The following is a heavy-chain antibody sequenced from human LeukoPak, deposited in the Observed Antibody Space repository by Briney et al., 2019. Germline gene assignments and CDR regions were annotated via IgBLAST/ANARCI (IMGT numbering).Heavy chain of an antibody. CDR2: IYYSGST. V-gene: IGHV4-59*08. CDR3: ARGRWELPL. Sequence: SSETLSLTCTVSGGSISSYYWSWIRQPPGKGLEWIGYIYYSGSTNYNPSLKSRVTISVDTSKNQFSLKLSSVTAADTAVYYCARGRWELPLWGQGTLVTVSS. D-gene: IGHD1-26*01. J-gene: IGHJ4*02. CDR1: GGSISSYY.